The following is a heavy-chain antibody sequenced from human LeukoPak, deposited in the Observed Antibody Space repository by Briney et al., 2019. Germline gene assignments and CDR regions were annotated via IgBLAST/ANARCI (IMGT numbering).Heavy chain of an antibody. D-gene: IGHD4-11*01. CDR3: ARDNYGIGDY. CDR1: GYTFTGHY. Sequence: ASVKVSCKASGYTFTGHYIHWVRQAPGQGIEWMGWVNPNSGGTNYAQKFQGRVTMTRDTSITTAYMDLSGLRSDDTAVYYCARDNYGIGDYWGQGTLVTVSS. J-gene: IGHJ4*02. CDR2: VNPNSGGT. V-gene: IGHV1-2*02.